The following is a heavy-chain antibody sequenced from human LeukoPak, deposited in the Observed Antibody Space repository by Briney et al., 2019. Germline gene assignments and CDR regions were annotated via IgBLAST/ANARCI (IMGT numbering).Heavy chain of an antibody. Sequence: ASVKVSCKASGYTFTSYDINWVRQATGRGPEWMGWMNPNSGNTGYAQKFQGRVTMTRNTSISTAYMELSSLRSEDTAVYYCAFWSGYSDAFDIWGQGTMVTVSS. J-gene: IGHJ3*02. V-gene: IGHV1-8*01. D-gene: IGHD3-3*01. CDR1: GYTFTSYD. CDR2: MNPNSGNT. CDR3: AFWSGYSDAFDI.